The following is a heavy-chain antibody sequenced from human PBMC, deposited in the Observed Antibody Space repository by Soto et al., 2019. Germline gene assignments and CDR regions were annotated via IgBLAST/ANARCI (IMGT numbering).Heavy chain of an antibody. J-gene: IGHJ6*02. D-gene: IGHD3-16*02. CDR3: ARVLYDYVWGSYRPYGMDV. CDR2: IYYSGST. V-gene: IGHV4-31*03. CDR1: GGSISSGGYY. Sequence: QVQLQESGPGLVKPSQTLSLTCTVSGGSISSGGYYWSWIRQHPGKGLEWIRYIYYSGSTYYNPSLKSRVTISVDTSKNQFSLKLSSVTAADTAVYYCARVLYDYVWGSYRPYGMDVWGQGTTVTVSS.